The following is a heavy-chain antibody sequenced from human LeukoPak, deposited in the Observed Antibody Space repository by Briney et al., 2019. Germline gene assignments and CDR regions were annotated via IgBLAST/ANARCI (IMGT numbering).Heavy chain of an antibody. V-gene: IGHV3-7*01. CDR2: INQGESEK. CDR3: ARYGNGAWLAHYSFEI. CDR1: GFTVSSNY. D-gene: IGHD6-19*01. J-gene: IGHJ3*02. Sequence: PGGSLRLSCAASGFTVSSNYMSWVRQAPEKGLEWVANINQGESEKYYVDSVKGRFAISRDNAKNSLYLQMNSLRDEDTAVYYCARYGNGAWLAHYSFEIWGQGTMVTVSS.